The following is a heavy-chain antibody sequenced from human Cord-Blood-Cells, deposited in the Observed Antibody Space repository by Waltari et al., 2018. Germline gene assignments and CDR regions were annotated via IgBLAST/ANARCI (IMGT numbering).Heavy chain of an antibody. D-gene: IGHD3-3*01. Sequence: QLQLQESGPGMVKPSETLSLTCTVSGASIISSSYSWGWIRQPPGKGLEWIGSSYYSGSTYYNPSLKSRVTISVDTSKNQFSLKLSSVTAADTAVYYCARHVDFWSGYYFDYWGQGTLVTVSS. V-gene: IGHV4-39*01. CDR3: ARHVDFWSGYYFDY. CDR2: SYYSGST. CDR1: GASIISSSYS. J-gene: IGHJ4*02.